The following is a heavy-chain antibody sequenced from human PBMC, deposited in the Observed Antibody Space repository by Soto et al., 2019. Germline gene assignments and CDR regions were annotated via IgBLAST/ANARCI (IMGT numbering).Heavy chain of an antibody. J-gene: IGHJ6*02. CDR3: TSTIFGVVIPGGYYYGMDV. CDR1: GFTFGDYA. D-gene: IGHD3-3*01. V-gene: IGHV3-49*03. CDR2: IRSKVYGGTT. Sequence: GGSLRLSCIASGFTFGDYAVSWFRQAPGKGLEWVGFIRSKVYGGTTEYAASVKGRFTISRDDSISIAYLQMNSLKTEDTAVYYCTSTIFGVVIPGGYYYGMDVWGQGTTVTVSS.